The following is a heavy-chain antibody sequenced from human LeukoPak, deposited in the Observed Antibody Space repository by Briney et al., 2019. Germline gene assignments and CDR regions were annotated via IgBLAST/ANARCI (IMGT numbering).Heavy chain of an antibody. D-gene: IGHD5-24*01. CDR2: ISYDGSNK. CDR3: ARGDGYTLDY. Sequence: PGGSLRLSCAASGFTFSSYAMHWVRQAPGKGLEWVAVISYDGSNKYYADSVKGRFTISRDNSKNTLYLQMNSLRAEDTAVYYCARGDGYTLDYWGQGTLVTVSS. J-gene: IGHJ4*02. CDR1: GFTFSSYA. V-gene: IGHV3-30-3*01.